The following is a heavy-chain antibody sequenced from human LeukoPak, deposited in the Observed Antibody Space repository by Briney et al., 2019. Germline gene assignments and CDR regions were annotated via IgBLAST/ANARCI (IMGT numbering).Heavy chain of an antibody. CDR1: GGSISSGGYY. CDR2: FYYTGST. D-gene: IGHD3-10*01. CDR3: AREGYGSGSSNWFDP. Sequence: SQTLSLTCTVSGGSISSGGYYWSWIRQPPGKGLEWIGYFYYTGSTYYNPSLKSPVTISVDRSKNQISLKLSSVTAADTAVYYCAREGYGSGSSNWFDPWGQGTLVTVSS. V-gene: IGHV4-30-2*01. J-gene: IGHJ5*02.